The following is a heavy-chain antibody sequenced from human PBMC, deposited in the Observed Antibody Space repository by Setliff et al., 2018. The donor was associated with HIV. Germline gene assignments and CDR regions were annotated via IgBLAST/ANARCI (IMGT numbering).Heavy chain of an antibody. CDR1: GYIFTYRY. J-gene: IGHJ3*02. D-gene: IGHD3-9*01. V-gene: IGHV1-45*02. CDR3: ARERENIRYFDWLVHLDAIDI. Sequence: ASVKVSCKASGYIFTYRYLHWVRQAPGQALEWMGWITPYNGNTNYAQKFQERVTITRDTSLNPVYMELRSLRSDDTAVYYCARERENIRYFDWLVHLDAIDIWGQGTMVTVSS. CDR2: ITPYNGNT.